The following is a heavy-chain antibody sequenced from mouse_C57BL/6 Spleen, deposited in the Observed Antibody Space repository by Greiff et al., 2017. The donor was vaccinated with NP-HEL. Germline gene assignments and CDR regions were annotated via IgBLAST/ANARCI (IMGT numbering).Heavy chain of an antibody. J-gene: IGHJ1*03. CDR3: ARETVVARYFDV. CDR2: ISDGGSYT. Sequence: EVQRVESGGGLVKPGGSLKLSCAASGFTFSSYAMSWVRQTPEKRLEWVATISDGGSYTYYPDNVKGRFTISRDNAKNNLYLQMSHLKSEDTAMYYCARETVVARYFDVWGTGTTVTVSS. D-gene: IGHD1-1*01. V-gene: IGHV5-4*01. CDR1: GFTFSSYA.